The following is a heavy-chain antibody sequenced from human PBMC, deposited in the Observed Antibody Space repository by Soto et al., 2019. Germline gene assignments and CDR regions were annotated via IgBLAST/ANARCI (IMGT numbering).Heavy chain of an antibody. V-gene: IGHV3-33*01. Sequence: QVQLVESGGGVVQPGRSLRLSCAASGFTFSSYGMHWVRQAPGKGLEWVAVIWYDGSNKYYADSVKGRFTISRDNSKNTLYLQMNSLRAEDTAVYYCARVPYLYSSSWEPFDYWGQGTLVTVSS. CDR2: IWYDGSNK. CDR3: ARVPYLYSSSWEPFDY. D-gene: IGHD6-13*01. J-gene: IGHJ4*02. CDR1: GFTFSSYG.